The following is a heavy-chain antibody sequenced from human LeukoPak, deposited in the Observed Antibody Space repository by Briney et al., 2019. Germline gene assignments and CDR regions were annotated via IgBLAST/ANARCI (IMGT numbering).Heavy chain of an antibody. CDR2: ISSSSSYI. Sequence: GGSLRLSCAAPGFTFSSYSMNWVRQAPGKGLEWVSSISSSSSYIYYADSVKGRFTISRDNAKNSLYLQMNSLRAEDTAVYYCARAINSSGWPFDYWGQGTLVTVSS. CDR3: ARAINSSGWPFDY. CDR1: GFTFSSYS. J-gene: IGHJ4*02. D-gene: IGHD6-19*01. V-gene: IGHV3-21*01.